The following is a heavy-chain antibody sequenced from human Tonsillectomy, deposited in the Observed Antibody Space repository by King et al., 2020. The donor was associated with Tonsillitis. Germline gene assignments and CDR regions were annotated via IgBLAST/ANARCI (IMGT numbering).Heavy chain of an antibody. CDR3: ARREMAARTPFGP. J-gene: IGHJ5*02. CDR1: GYNFDTYW. V-gene: IGHV5-51*01. CDR2: IYPGDSET. D-gene: IGHD5-24*01. Sequence: VQLVESGAEVKKPGQSLKISCKGSGYNFDTYWIAWVRQMPGKGLEWMGIIYPGDSETRYNPSFQGKVTISADMSINTAYLQWSSLKASDTAIYYCARREMAARTPFGPWGQGTLVTVSS.